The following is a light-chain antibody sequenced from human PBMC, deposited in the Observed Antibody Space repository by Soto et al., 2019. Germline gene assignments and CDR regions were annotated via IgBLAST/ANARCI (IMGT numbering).Light chain of an antibody. CDR3: CSYAGRRWV. Sequence: QSALTQPASVSGSPGQSITISCTGTSSDVGSYNLVSWYQQHPGKAPKLMIYEVSKRPSGVSNRFSGSKSGNTASLTISGLQAEDEADHCCCSYAGRRWVFGGGTKLTVL. CDR2: EVS. V-gene: IGLV2-23*02. J-gene: IGLJ3*02. CDR1: SSDVGSYNL.